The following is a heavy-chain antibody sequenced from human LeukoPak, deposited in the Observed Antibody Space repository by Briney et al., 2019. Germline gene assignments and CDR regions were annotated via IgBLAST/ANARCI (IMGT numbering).Heavy chain of an antibody. Sequence: HGASVKVSCKASGYTFTSYGISWVRQAPGQGLEWMGWISAYNGNTNYAQKLQGRVTMTTDTSTSTAYMELRSLRSDDTAVYYCARVGAVAGTLNNWFDPWGQGTLVTISS. J-gene: IGHJ5*02. D-gene: IGHD6-19*01. CDR2: ISAYNGNT. CDR1: GYTFTSYG. CDR3: ARVGAVAGTLNNWFDP. V-gene: IGHV1-18*01.